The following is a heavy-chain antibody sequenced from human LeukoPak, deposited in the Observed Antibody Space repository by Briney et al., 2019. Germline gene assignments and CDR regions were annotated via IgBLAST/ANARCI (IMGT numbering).Heavy chain of an antibody. CDR2: ISYDGSNK. CDR1: GFTLSGYA. D-gene: IGHD3-22*01. J-gene: IGHJ4*02. CDR3: AREHDSSGYFDY. V-gene: IGHV3-30-3*01. Sequence: PGGALRLSCVASGFTLSGYAMHWVRQAPGKGVEWVAVISYDGSNKYYADSVKGRVTIPRDNSKNTLYLQMTSLRAEDTAVYYCAREHDSSGYFDYWGQGTLVTVSS.